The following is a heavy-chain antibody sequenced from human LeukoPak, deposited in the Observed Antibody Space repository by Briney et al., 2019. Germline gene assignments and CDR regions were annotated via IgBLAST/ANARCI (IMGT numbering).Heavy chain of an antibody. J-gene: IGHJ4*02. CDR2: IIPIFGTA. Sequence: SVKVSCKASGGTFSSYAISWVRQAPRQGLEWMGRIIPIFGTANYAQKFQGRVTITTDESTSTAYMELSSLRSEDTAVYYCASGFEYSSSSIFDYWGQGTLVTVSS. V-gene: IGHV1-69*05. CDR3: ASGFEYSSSSIFDY. D-gene: IGHD6-6*01. CDR1: GGTFSSYA.